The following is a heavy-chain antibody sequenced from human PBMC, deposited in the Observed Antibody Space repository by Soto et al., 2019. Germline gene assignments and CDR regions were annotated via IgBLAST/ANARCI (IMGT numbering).Heavy chain of an antibody. V-gene: IGHV3-23*01. Sequence: GGSLRLSCAASGFTFSSYAMSWVRQAPGKGLEWVSAISGSGGSTYYADSVKGRFTISRDNSKNTLYLQMNSLRAEDTAVYYCAKAPRPVEVAVAGTRVYYYYYYMDVWGKGTTVTVSS. CDR1: GFTFSSYA. D-gene: IGHD6-19*01. CDR3: AKAPRPVEVAVAGTRVYYYYYYMDV. CDR2: ISGSGGST. J-gene: IGHJ6*03.